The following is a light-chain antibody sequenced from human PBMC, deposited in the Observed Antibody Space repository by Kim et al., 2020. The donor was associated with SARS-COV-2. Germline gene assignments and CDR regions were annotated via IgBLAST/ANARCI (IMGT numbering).Light chain of an antibody. CDR1: QNINST. Sequence: PGERATLSGRASQNINSTLAWYQQRPGQAPRLLICDASSRVSGIPARFSGSGSGTEFTLTISSLQSEDFAVYYCQQYNIWPPTFTFGPGTKVDIK. V-gene: IGKV3-15*01. J-gene: IGKJ3*01. CDR2: DAS. CDR3: QQYNIWPPTFT.